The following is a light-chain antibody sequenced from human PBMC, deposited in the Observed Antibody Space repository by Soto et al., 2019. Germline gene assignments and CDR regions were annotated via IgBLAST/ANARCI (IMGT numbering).Light chain of an antibody. J-gene: IGKJ3*01. CDR3: QQYGSSQFT. Sequence: EIVMTQSPATLSVSPGERATLSCRASQSVSSNLAWYQQKPGQAPRLLIYGASTRATGIPARFSGSGSGTDFTLTISRLEPDDFAVYYCQQYGSSQFTFGPGTKVDIK. CDR2: GAS. CDR1: QSVSSN. V-gene: IGKV3-15*01.